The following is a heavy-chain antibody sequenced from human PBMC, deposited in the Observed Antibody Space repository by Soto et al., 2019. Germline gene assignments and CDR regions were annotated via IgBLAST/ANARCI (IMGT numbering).Heavy chain of an antibody. V-gene: IGHV1-69*08. CDR3: ARSRGSYYSNFDS. Sequence: QVQLVQSGAEVKKPGSSVKVSCKASADTFTGYTVTWVRQAPGQGLEWVGRVIPILGASNFAQKFQGRVTXSXDQXTDTAYMVLTGLTSEDTAVYYCARSRGSYYSNFDSWGQGTLVTVSS. D-gene: IGHD3-10*01. J-gene: IGHJ4*02. CDR1: ADTFTGYT. CDR2: VIPILGAS.